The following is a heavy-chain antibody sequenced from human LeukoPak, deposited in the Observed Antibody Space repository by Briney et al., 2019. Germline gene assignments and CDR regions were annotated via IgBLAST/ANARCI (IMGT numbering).Heavy chain of an antibody. CDR1: GGSISSSSYY. V-gene: IGHV4-39*07. CDR2: IYYSGST. D-gene: IGHD3-22*01. CDR3: ATDSHPTYYYDSSSAFDI. J-gene: IGHJ3*02. Sequence: TPSETLSLTCTVSGGSISSSSYYWGWIRQPPGKGLEWIGSIYYSGSTYYNPSLKSRVTISVDTSKNQFSLKLSSVTAADTAVYYCATDSHPTYYYDSSSAFDIWGQGTMVTVSS.